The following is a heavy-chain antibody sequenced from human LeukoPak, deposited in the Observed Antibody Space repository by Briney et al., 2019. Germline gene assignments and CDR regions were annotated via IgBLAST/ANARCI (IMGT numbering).Heavy chain of an antibody. J-gene: IGHJ6*02. CDR2: INPNSGGT. V-gene: IGHV1-2*02. CDR1: GYTITGYY. Sequence: GASVKGSCTASGYTITGYYMHWVRQAPGQGLEWMGWINPNSGGTKHEQTFQGRVTMTRDTSISTAYMELSRLRSDDTAVYYCARLKRYYDFWTPGMDVWGQGTTVTVSS. D-gene: IGHD3-3*01. CDR3: ARLKRYYDFWTPGMDV.